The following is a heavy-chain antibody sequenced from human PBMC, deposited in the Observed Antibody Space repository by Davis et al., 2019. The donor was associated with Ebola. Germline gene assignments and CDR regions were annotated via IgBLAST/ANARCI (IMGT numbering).Heavy chain of an antibody. CDR3: ARDPSGLFFDS. CDR2: INTNTGNP. CDR1: GYTFTSYG. V-gene: IGHV7-4-1*02. J-gene: IGHJ4*02. Sequence: ASVKVSCKASGYTFTSYGINWVRQAPGQGLEWMGWINTNTGNPTYAQGFTRRFVFSLDTSVGTAYLHISSLTAEDTAVYYCARDPSGLFFDSWGQGTLVTVSS. D-gene: IGHD3-10*01.